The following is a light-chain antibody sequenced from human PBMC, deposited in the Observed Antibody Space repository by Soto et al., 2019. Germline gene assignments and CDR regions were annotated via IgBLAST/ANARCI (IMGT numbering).Light chain of an antibody. J-gene: IGKJ5*01. CDR2: GAS. Sequence: EFVLTQSPGTLSLSPGERSTLSCMAIQSVSNNYLAWYQQKPGQAPRLLIYGASNRATGIPDTLSGSGSGTDFTLTISRLEPEDFPVYYCQQYGSSITFGQGTRLEIK. CDR3: QQYGSSIT. CDR1: QSVSNNY. V-gene: IGKV3-20*01.